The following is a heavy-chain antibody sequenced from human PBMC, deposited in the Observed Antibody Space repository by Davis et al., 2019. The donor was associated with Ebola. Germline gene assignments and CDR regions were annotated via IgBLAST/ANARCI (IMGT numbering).Heavy chain of an antibody. CDR1: GYGFSSYW. J-gene: IGHJ4*02. CDR2: INPGDSNT. CDR3: ARQEGRRGSIYGYKY. V-gene: IGHV5-51*01. D-gene: IGHD5-18*01. Sequence: GESLKISCTGSGYGFSSYWIGWVRQMPGKGLEWMGIINPGDSNTRYSPSFQGQVTISADKSSSTAYLQWSSLKASDTAMYYCARQEGRRGSIYGYKYWGQGTLVTVSS.